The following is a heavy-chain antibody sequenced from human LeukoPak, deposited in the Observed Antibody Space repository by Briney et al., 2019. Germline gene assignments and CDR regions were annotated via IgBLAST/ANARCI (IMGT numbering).Heavy chain of an antibody. CDR2: INPNSGGT. V-gene: IGHV1-2*02. J-gene: IGHJ4*02. Sequence: EASVKVSCKASGYTFTGYYMHWVRQAPGQGLEWMGWINPNSGGTNYAQKFQGRVTMTRDTSITTAYMELSRLRSDDTAVYYCAREEGSGCYDSWGQGTRLTVSS. CDR3: AREEGSGCYDS. CDR1: GYTFTGYY. D-gene: IGHD6-19*01.